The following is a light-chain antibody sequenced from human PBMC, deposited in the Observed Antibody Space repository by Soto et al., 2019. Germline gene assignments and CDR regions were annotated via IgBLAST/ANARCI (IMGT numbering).Light chain of an antibody. CDR1: QSVSNN. V-gene: IGKV3-15*01. J-gene: IGKJ2*01. Sequence: IVMTQSPATLSVSPGERATLSCRASQSVSNNVAWYQQKPGQSPRLLIYGASNRATGMPARLCGGGSGTDFTLTISSLQSEDFAVYFCQQYNNWPPVYTFGQGTKLEIK. CDR3: QQYNNWPPVYT. CDR2: GAS.